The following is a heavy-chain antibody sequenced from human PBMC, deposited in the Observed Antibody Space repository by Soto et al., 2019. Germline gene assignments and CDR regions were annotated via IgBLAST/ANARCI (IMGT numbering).Heavy chain of an antibody. Sequence: SETLSLTCVISGDSVFSNSAAWNWVRQSPSRGLEWLGRTYYRSKWYNDYAISVKSRITINPDTSRNQFSLQLNSVTPEDTAVYYWARKYSTSWADAFDIWGQGTMVTVSS. V-gene: IGHV6-1*01. CDR3: ARKYSTSWADAFDI. D-gene: IGHD6-13*01. CDR1: GDSVFSNSAA. J-gene: IGHJ3*02. CDR2: TYYRSKWYN.